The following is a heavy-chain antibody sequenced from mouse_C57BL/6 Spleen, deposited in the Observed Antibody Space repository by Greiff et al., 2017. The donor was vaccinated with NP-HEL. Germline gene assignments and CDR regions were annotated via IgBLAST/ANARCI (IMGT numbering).Heavy chain of an antibody. D-gene: IGHD1-1*01. V-gene: IGHV1-50*01. Sequence: QVQLQQSGAELVKPGASVKLSCKASGYTFTSYWMQWVKQRPGQGLEWIGEIDPSDSYTNYNQKFKGKATLTVDTSSSTAYMQLSSLTSEDSAVYYCARSPNYYGSSYVFDYWGQGTTLTVSS. CDR1: GYTFTSYW. CDR2: IDPSDSYT. CDR3: ARSPNYYGSSYVFDY. J-gene: IGHJ2*01.